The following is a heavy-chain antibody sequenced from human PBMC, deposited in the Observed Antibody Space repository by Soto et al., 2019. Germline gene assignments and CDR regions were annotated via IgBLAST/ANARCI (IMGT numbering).Heavy chain of an antibody. D-gene: IGHD3-10*01. J-gene: IGHJ4*02. V-gene: IGHV3-30-3*01. CDR1: GFTFSYYN. CDR2: ISYDGSNE. Sequence: GGSLRLSCAASGFTFSYYNMHWVRQAPGKGLEWVAVISYDGSNEYYESVKGRFTISRDNSKNTLYLQMNSLRAEDTAVYYCARCRGDGSGTYYLDYWGQGTLVTVSS. CDR3: ARCRGDGSGTYYLDY.